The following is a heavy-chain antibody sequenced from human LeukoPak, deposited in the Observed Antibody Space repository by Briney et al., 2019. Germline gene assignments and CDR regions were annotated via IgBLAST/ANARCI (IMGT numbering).Heavy chain of an antibody. CDR1: GYNFPGYN. J-gene: IGHJ4*02. CDR3: ATFGSGSYYSY. Sequence: ASGKVSCKASGYNFPGYNIHWVRQAVGHGREWMEWINPCRGGTNYAQKFHGRVHMKREKSISTAYMDMRKRRSDDKAVYCCATFGSGSYYSYWGKGALVTVSS. V-gene: IGHV1-2*02. D-gene: IGHD3-10*01. CDR2: INPCRGGT.